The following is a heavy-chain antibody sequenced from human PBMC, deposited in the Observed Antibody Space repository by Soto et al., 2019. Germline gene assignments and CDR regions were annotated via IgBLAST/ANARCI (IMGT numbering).Heavy chain of an antibody. CDR2: ISYDGSNK. V-gene: IGHV3-30-3*01. CDR1: GFTFSSYA. D-gene: IGHD1-26*01. CDR3: ARDRVRGGELPHDY. J-gene: IGHJ4*02. Sequence: GGSLRLSCAASGFTFSSYAMHWVRQAPGKGLEWVAVISYDGSNKYYADSVKGRFTISRDNSKNTLYLQMNSLRAEDTAVYYCARDRVRGGELPHDYWGQGTLVTVSS.